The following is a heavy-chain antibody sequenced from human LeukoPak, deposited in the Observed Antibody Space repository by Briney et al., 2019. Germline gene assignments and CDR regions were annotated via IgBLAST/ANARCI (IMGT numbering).Heavy chain of an antibody. J-gene: IGHJ2*01. CDR2: ISYSGST. Sequence: SETLSLTCTVSGDSISSYYWSWIRQTPEKGLEWIAYISYSGSTNYNPSLKSRVTTSVDTSKTQFSLKMNSVTAADTAVYYCARLQRITMAGPDYWYFDLWGRGTLVTVSS. CDR1: GDSISSYY. CDR3: ARLQRITMAGPDYWYFDL. D-gene: IGHD3-10*01. V-gene: IGHV4-59*01.